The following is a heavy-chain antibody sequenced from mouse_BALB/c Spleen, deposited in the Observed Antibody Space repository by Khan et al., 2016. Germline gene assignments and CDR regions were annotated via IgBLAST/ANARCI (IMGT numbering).Heavy chain of an antibody. J-gene: IGHJ4*01. V-gene: IGHV1-81*01. Sequence: QVRLQQSGAELVRPGSSVKISCKASGYTFTDYVISWVKQRTGQGLEWIGEIYPGSGSTYYNEKFKGKATLTADKSSNTAYMQLSSLTSEDSAVYFCAKGLGAMDYWGQGTSVTVSS. D-gene: IGHD3-3*01. CDR3: AKGLGAMDY. CDR1: GYTFTDYV. CDR2: IYPGSGST.